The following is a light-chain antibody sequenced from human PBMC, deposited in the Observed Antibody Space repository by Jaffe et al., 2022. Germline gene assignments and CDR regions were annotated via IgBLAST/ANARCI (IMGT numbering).Light chain of an antibody. Sequence: AIQLTQSPSSLSASVGDRVTITCRASQAISSALAWYQQKPGKAPKLLIHDASSLESGVPSRFSGSGSGTDFTLTIRSLQPEDFATYYCQLFKSYPLFGQGTRLEIK. CDR3: QLFKSYPL. J-gene: IGKJ5*01. CDR2: DAS. V-gene: IGKV1-13*02. CDR1: QAISSA.